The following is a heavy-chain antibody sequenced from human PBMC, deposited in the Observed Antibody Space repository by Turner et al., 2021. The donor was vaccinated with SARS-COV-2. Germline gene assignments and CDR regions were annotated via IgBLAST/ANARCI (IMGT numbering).Heavy chain of an antibody. J-gene: IGHJ2*01. CDR1: GCSISSSSYY. D-gene: IGHD2-15*01. V-gene: IGHV4-39*01. CDR2: MYNSGST. CDR3: ARRSSRLGNWYFDL. Sequence: QLQLPESGPGLVKPSETLSLTCPVSGCSISSSSYYCGWIRQPPGKGLGWIGSMYNSGSTYNNPSLKRRVNISVDTSKNKFTLKLSAETAADTAVYYCARRSSRLGNWYFDLWGRGTLVTVSS.